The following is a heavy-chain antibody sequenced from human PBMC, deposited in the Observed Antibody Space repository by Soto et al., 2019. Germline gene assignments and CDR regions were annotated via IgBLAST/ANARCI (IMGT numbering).Heavy chain of an antibody. CDR3: ARQDNFDRIDF. V-gene: IGHV3-11*05. CDR2: ISSGGGLT. CDR1: GFTFSAYY. J-gene: IGHJ4*02. Sequence: QVQLVESGGGLVKPGGSLRLSCAASGFTFSAYYMSWVRQAPGKGLEWISKISSGGGLTIYADSFQGRCTISRDNARDSLFLQINTLRAEDTAMYYCARQDNFDRIDFWGQGTLVTVSS.